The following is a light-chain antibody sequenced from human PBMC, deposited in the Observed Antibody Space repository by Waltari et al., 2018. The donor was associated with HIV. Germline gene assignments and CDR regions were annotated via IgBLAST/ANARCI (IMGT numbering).Light chain of an antibody. CDR3: QQSYIAYT. Sequence: EIKMTQSPSSLSASVGDRVTITCRASRSISTFLNWYQQKPGKAPKLLIYSASSLQSWVPSRCSGSGSGTEFTLTISSLQPEDSASYFCQQSYIAYTFGQGTKLEI. J-gene: IGKJ2*01. CDR1: RSISTF. CDR2: SAS. V-gene: IGKV1-39*01.